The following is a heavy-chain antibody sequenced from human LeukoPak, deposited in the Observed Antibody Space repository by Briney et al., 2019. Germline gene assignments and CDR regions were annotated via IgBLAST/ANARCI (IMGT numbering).Heavy chain of an antibody. D-gene: IGHD2-15*01. CDR2: INPKSGGT. CDR1: GYTFTGYY. V-gene: IGHV1-2*02. J-gene: IGHJ5*02. Sequence: ASVKVSRKASGYTFTGYYMHWVRQAPGQGLEWMGWINPKSGGTNYAQKFQGRVTVTRDTSTSTVYMELSSLRSEDTAVYYCASSAVGIPLNWFDPWGQGTLVTVSS. CDR3: ASSAVGIPLNWFDP.